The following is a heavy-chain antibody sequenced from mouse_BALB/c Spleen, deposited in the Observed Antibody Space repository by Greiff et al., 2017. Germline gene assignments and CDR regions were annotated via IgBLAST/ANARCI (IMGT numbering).Heavy chain of an antibody. CDR2: IDPSDSYT. Sequence: QVQLQQPGAELVKPGASVKLSCKASGYTFTSYWMHWVKQRPGQGLEWIGEIDPSDSYTNYNQKFKGKATLTVDKSSSTAYMQLSSLTSEDSAVYYCARGDGYDGRNYFDSWGQGTTLTVSS. D-gene: IGHD2-2*01. J-gene: IGHJ2*01. CDR1: GYTFTSYW. CDR3: ARGDGYDGRNYFDS. V-gene: IGHV1-69*02.